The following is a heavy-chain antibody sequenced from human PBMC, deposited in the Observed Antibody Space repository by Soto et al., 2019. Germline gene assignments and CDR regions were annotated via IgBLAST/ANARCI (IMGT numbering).Heavy chain of an antibody. D-gene: IGHD1-7*01. V-gene: IGHV3-64*01. Sequence: EVQLAESGGNMVQPGGSLRLSCVASGFTFNDYDMHWGRQAPGKGLEYVSSISSNGGTTYYGNSVKGRVTISRDNSKNTLYLQMGSLRPEDMAVYYCVRRVSGNYDYWGQGTLVTVSS. CDR1: GFTFNDYD. J-gene: IGHJ4*02. CDR3: VRRVSGNYDY. CDR2: ISSNGGTT.